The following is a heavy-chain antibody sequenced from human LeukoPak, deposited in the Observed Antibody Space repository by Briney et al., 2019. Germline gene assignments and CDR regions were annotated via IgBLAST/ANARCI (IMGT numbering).Heavy chain of an antibody. Sequence: SVKVSFKASGGTFSFYANNWVRQAPGQGLGLMGRSIPIPGMANYAQKFQGRVTITADSSTSTAYMEVSSLRSEDTAVYYCARAVVVARGLMAYFDYWGQGTLVTVSS. CDR1: GGTFSFYA. CDR2: SIPIPGMA. V-gene: IGHV1-69*04. J-gene: IGHJ4*02. CDR3: ARAVVVARGLMAYFDY. D-gene: IGHD3-10*01.